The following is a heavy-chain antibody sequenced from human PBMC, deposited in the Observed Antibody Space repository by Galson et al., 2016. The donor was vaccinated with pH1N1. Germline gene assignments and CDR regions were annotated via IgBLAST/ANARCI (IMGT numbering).Heavy chain of an antibody. CDR2: INYDGDTI. CDR1: GFTSNCYE. J-gene: IGHJ5*02. CDR3: AKGGPYCGGGCSCYGAYNWFDP. Sequence: SLRLSCAASGFTSNCYEMNWVRQAPGKGLEWISYINYDGDTIFYADSVKGRFTINRDNAKNSLYLHMSSLRAEDTAVYYCAKGGPYCGGGCSCYGAYNWFDPWGQGTLVTVSS. V-gene: IGHV3-48*03. D-gene: IGHD2-21*01.